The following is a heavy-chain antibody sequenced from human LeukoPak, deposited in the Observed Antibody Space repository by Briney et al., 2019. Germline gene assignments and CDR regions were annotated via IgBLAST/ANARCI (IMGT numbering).Heavy chain of an antibody. J-gene: IGHJ4*02. D-gene: IGHD4-11*01. CDR1: GFTFSSYE. V-gene: IGHV3-23*01. Sequence: PGGSLRLSCAASGFTFSSYEMNWVRQAPGKGLEWVSAISGSGGSTYYADSVKGRFTISRDNSKNTLYLQMNSLRAEDTAVYYCAKDRAPTVTTIRYYFDYWGQGTLVTVSS. CDR3: AKDRAPTVTTIRYYFDY. CDR2: ISGSGGST.